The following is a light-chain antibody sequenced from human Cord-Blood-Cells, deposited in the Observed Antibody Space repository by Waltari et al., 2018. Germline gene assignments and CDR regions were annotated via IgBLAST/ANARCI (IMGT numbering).Light chain of an antibody. V-gene: IGLV1-44*01. J-gene: IGLJ1*01. CDR2: SNM. CDR1: SSNIGSNT. Sequence: QSVLTQPPSASGTPGQRVTISCSGSSSNIGSNTVNWYQQLPGTAPKLLIYSNMQRPSGVPARFAGSKSGTSASLAIRGLQSEDEADYYCAAWDDSLNGYVFGTGTKVTVL. CDR3: AAWDDSLNGYV.